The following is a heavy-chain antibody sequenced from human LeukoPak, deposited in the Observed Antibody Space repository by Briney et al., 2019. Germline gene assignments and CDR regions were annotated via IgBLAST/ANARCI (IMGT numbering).Heavy chain of an antibody. Sequence: HPGGSLRLSCATSGFSFSDFDMQWVRQAPGQGLEWVAFVRSDGSNTYYGDSVKGRFTISRDNSKKILHLQMNSLRPGDTALYYCAIIPLGGRFDYWGQGTLVIVSS. V-gene: IGHV3-30*02. CDR3: AIIPLGGRFDY. CDR2: VRSDGSNT. J-gene: IGHJ4*02. D-gene: IGHD3-10*01. CDR1: GFSFSDFD.